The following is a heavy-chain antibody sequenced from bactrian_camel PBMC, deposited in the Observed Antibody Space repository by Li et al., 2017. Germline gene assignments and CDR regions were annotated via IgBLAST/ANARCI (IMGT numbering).Heavy chain of an antibody. CDR1: EDAFSSFTC. D-gene: IGHD6*01. Sequence: HVQLVESGGGSRQAGGSLRLSCAASEDAFSSFTCMGWFRQYPGKEREGVAAIYRKDATVYEDSVKGRYTISRDISKNAVYLELNSLKPDDTAMYYCAADPRPLVIVAGCLGSHHRGQGTQVTVS. V-gene: IGHV3S53*01. J-gene: IGHJ4*01. CDR2: IYRKDAT. CDR3: AADPRPLVIVAGCLGSHH.